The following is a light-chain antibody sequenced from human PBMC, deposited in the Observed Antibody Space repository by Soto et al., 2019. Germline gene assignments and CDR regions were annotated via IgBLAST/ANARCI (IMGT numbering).Light chain of an antibody. V-gene: IGKV1-8*01. CDR2: AAS. CDR3: LQHNSYPRT. J-gene: IGKJ1*01. CDR1: QGISSY. Sequence: AIRMTQSPSSPSASTGDRVSMTCRASQGISSYLAWYQQKPGKAPKLLIYAASTLQSGVPSRFSGSGSGTEFTLTISSLQPEDFATYYCLQHNSYPRTFGQGTKVDIK.